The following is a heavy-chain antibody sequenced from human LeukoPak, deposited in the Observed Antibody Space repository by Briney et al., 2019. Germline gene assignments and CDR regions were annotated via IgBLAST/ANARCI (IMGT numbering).Heavy chain of an antibody. Sequence: ASVKVSCKASGYTFTGYYMHWVRQAPGQGLEWMGWISAYNGNTNYAQKLQGRVTMTTDTSTNTAYMELRSLRSDDTAVYYCAREQDNYDSSGYYDYWGQGTLVTVSS. CDR3: AREQDNYDSSGYYDY. V-gene: IGHV1-18*04. CDR2: ISAYNGNT. CDR1: GYTFTGYY. J-gene: IGHJ4*02. D-gene: IGHD3-22*01.